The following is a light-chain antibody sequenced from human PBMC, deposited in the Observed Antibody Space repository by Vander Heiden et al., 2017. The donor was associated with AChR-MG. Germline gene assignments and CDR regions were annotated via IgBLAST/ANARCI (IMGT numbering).Light chain of an antibody. Sequence: EIVLTQSPATLSLSPGERATLSCGASQSVRSRFLAWYQQKPGLAPRLLIYDASNRATGIPDRFIGSGSGTDFTLTITRLEPEDFAVYYCQQCVSSPPHTFGGGTRVEL. CDR2: DAS. CDR1: QSVRSRF. J-gene: IGKJ4*01. CDR3: QQCVSSPPHT. V-gene: IGKV3D-20*01.